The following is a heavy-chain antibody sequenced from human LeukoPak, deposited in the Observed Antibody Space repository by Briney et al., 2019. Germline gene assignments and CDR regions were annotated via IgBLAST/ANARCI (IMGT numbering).Heavy chain of an antibody. CDR1: VYSISSDYY. D-gene: IGHD6-19*01. CDR2: IAHSGIT. CDR3: ARDRPTLSGWSWFDP. V-gene: IGHV4-38-2*02. Sequence: SETLSLTCAVSVYSISSDYYWGWIRQSPGKGLEWIGTIAHSGITYYNPSLKRHVTISVDKSKHQFSLKLPSVTAADTAVYYCARDRPTLSGWSWFDPWGQGTLVTVSS. J-gene: IGHJ5*02.